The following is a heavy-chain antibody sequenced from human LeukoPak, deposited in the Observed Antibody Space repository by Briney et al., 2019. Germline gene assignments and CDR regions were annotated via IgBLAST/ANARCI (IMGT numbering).Heavy chain of an antibody. V-gene: IGHV3-73*01. CDR3: IRRDGSSGRYGMDV. Sequence: PGGSLRLSCAASGFTFSASGMHWVRQASGKGPEWVGRVGGKPSNYATVYAASVKGRFTISRDDSRNMAYLHMSSLKTEDTAIYYCIRRDGSSGRYGMDVWGTGTTVTVSS. J-gene: IGHJ6*04. D-gene: IGHD1-26*01. CDR1: GFTFSASG. CDR2: VGGKPSNYAT.